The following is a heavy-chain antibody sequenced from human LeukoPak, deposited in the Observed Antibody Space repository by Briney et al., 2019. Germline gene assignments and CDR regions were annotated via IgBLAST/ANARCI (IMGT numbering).Heavy chain of an antibody. CDR1: GFTFSSYA. D-gene: IGHD3-22*01. V-gene: IGHV3-23*01. J-gene: IGHJ4*02. Sequence: PGGSLRLSCAASGFTFSSYAMSWVRQAPGKGLEWVSAISGSGGSTYYADSVKGRFTISRDNARSSLYLQMNGLRAEDTAVYYCAISDSSNYGPPDYWGQGILVTVSS. CDR2: ISGSGGST. CDR3: AISDSSNYGPPDY.